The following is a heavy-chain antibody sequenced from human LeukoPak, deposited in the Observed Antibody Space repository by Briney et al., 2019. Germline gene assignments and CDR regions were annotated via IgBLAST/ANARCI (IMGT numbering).Heavy chain of an antibody. J-gene: IGHJ2*01. CDR3: AKIAVSGPWYFDL. CDR2: ISVGGDYI. CDR1: GFTFGSSP. Sequence: GGSLRLSCEATGFTFGSSPMSWVRQAPGKGLEWVSSISVGGDYIYYADSVRGRYTISRDNSKSTLYLQMNSLRAEDTAVYYCAKIAVSGPWYFDLWGRGTLVTVSS. D-gene: IGHD6-19*01. V-gene: IGHV3-23*01.